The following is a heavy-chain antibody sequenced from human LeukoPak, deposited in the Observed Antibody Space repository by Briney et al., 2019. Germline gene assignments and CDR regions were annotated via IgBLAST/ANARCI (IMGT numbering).Heavy chain of an antibody. V-gene: IGHV4-30-4*01. CDR3: ARTYIDYLPL. Sequence: PSQTLSLTCTVSGGSITSDDYSWSWIRQPPGKGLEWIGYIYYSGNTYYNPSLKSRVTILVDTSKNQFSLKLSSVTAADTAVYYCARTYIDYLPLWGQGTLVTVSS. D-gene: IGHD4-11*01. CDR2: IYYSGNT. J-gene: IGHJ4*02. CDR1: GGSITSDDYS.